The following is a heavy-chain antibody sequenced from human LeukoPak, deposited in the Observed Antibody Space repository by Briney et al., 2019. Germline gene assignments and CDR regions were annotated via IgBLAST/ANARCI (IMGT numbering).Heavy chain of an antibody. V-gene: IGHV3-74*01. CDR2: INPDGGTT. D-gene: IGHD3-9*01. CDR1: GFIFSTYW. Sequence: GGSLRLSCAASGFIFSTYWMHWVRQAPGKGLVWLSRINPDGGTTSYADSVKGRFTISRDNAQNTLYLQMNSLRADDTAVYYCVRALNGNTDYWGQGTLVTVSS. CDR3: VRALNGNTDY. J-gene: IGHJ4*02.